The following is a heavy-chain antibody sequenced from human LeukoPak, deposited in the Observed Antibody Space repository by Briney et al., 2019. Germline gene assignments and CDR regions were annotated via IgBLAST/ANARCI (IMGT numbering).Heavy chain of an antibody. CDR2: ISWDGGST. CDR1: GFTFDDYA. J-gene: IGHJ4*02. V-gene: IGHV3-43D*04. Sequence: GGSLRLSCAASGFTFDDYAMHWVRQAPGKGLEWVSLISWDGGSTYYADSVKGRFTISRDNSKDSLYLQMNSLRAEDTALYYCAKDKDFDSSGWYSSFDYWGQGTLVTVSS. CDR3: AKDKDFDSSGWYSSFDY. D-gene: IGHD6-19*01.